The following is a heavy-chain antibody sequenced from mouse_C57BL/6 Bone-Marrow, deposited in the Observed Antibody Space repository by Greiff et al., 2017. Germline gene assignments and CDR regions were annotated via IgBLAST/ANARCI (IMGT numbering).Heavy chain of an antibody. J-gene: IGHJ3*01. V-gene: IGHV1-50*01. D-gene: IGHD2-1*01. CDR2: IDPSDSYT. Sequence: VQLQESGAELVKPGASVKLSCKASGYTFTSYWMQWVQQRPGQGLEWIGEIDPSDSYTNFNQKFKGKATLTVDTSSSTAYMQLSSLTSEDSAVYYCGRLYYGNYEFAYWGQGTLVTVSA. CDR1: GYTFTSYW. CDR3: GRLYYGNYEFAY.